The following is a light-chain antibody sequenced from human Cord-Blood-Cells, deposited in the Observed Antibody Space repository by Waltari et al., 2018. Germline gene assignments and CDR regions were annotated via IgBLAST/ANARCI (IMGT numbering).Light chain of an antibody. V-gene: IGLV2-23*03. Sequence: QSALTQPASVSGSPGQSIPIPCTGPSSYVGGYNLVSWYQQHPGKAPKLMIYEGSKRPSGVSNRFSGSKSGNTASLTISGLQAEDEADYYCCSYAGSSTFEVFGGGTKLTVL. J-gene: IGLJ2*01. CDR2: EGS. CDR1: SSYVGGYNL. CDR3: CSYAGSSTFEV.